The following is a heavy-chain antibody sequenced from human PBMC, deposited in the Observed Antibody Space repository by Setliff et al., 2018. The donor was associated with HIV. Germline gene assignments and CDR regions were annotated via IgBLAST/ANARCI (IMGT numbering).Heavy chain of an antibody. CDR2: IWYDGSNK. CDR1: GFTFSNYG. V-gene: IGHV3-33*08. D-gene: IGHD3-10*02. CDR3: ARVFGPFDY. J-gene: IGHJ4*02. Sequence: PGGSLRLSCAASGFTFSNYGIHWVRQAPGKGLEWVALIWYDGSNKQYADSVKGRFTMSRDNSKNTLYLQMNSLRAEDTAVYYCARVFGPFDYWGQGTLVTVSS.